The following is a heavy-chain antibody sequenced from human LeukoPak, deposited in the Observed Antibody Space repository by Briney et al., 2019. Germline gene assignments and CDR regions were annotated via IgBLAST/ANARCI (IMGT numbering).Heavy chain of an antibody. V-gene: IGHV4-59*08. CDR2: IYYTGKT. D-gene: IGHD6-13*01. J-gene: IGHJ4*02. CDR1: GGSISSFY. CDR3: ARGLTSGYSSRWYEDY. Sequence: PSETLSLTCTVSGGSISSFYWSWIRQPPGKGLEWIGYIYYTGKTNYNPSLRSRVTISVDTSKNQFSLKLSSVTAADTAVYYCARGLTSGYSSRWYEDYWGQGTLVTVSS.